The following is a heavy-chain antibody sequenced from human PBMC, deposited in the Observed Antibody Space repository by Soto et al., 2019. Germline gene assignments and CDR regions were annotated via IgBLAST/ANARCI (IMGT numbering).Heavy chain of an antibody. V-gene: IGHV1-69*13. Sequence: SVKVSCKASGGTFSSYAISWVRQAPGQGLEWMGGIIPIFGTANYAQKFQGRVTITADESTSTACMELSSLRSEDTAVYYCARERGYCSCGSSKLPCAFDFWGQGTMVTVSS. CDR1: GGTFSSYA. CDR2: IIPIFGTA. J-gene: IGHJ3*01. D-gene: IGHD2-15*01. CDR3: ARERGYCSCGSSKLPCAFDF.